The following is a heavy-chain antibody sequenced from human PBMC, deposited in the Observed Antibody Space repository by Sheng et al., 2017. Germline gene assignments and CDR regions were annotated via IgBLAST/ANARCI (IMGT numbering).Heavy chain of an antibody. D-gene: IGHD6-19*01. Sequence: EVQLVESGGGLVQPGGSQRLSCAGSGFTFSSYWMSWVRQAPGKGLEWVANIKQDGTETYYVDSVKGRFTISRDNAKNSLYLQMNSLRAEDTAVYYCARESGWYAFDYWGQGTLVTVSS. CDR1: GFTFSSYW. CDR2: IKQDGTET. V-gene: IGHV3-7*01. J-gene: IGHJ4*02. CDR3: ARESGWYAFDY.